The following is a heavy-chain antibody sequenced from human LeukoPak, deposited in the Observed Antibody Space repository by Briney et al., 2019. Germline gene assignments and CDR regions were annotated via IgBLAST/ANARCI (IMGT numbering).Heavy chain of an antibody. CDR2: ICSSSIYT. CDR1: GFTFSDYY. V-gene: IGHV3-11*05. D-gene: IGHD4-17*01. Sequence: GGSLRLSCAAYGFTFSDYYMSWIRQAPGKGLERVSYICSSSIYTNYADSVRGRFTISRDNAKKSLYLQMNSLRAEDTAVYYCAREWGSTVTLDYWGQGTLVTVSS. J-gene: IGHJ4*02. CDR3: AREWGSTVTLDY.